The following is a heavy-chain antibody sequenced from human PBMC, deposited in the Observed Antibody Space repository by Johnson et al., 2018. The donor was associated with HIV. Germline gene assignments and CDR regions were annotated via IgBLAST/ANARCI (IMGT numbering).Heavy chain of an antibody. CDR3: TRGATWFGDAFDI. CDR2: TQYDGSNK. J-gene: IGHJ3*02. V-gene: IGHV3-33*01. Sequence: QVQLVESGGGVVQPGRSLRLSCAASGFSFSSYGIHWVRQAPGKGLEWVAFTQYDGSNKYYADSMKGRFTISRDNSKNTLYLQMNSLRAEDTALYYCTRGATWFGDAFDIWGQGTMVTVSS. D-gene: IGHD3-10*01. CDR1: GFSFSSYG.